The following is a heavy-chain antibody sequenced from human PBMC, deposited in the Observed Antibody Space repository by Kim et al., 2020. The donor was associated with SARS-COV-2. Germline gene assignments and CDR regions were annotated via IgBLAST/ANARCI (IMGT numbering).Heavy chain of an antibody. CDR3: ASDCSGVNAFVF. D-gene: IGHD2-15*01. V-gene: IGHV3-53*04. J-gene: IGHJ3*01. Sequence: YADSVKGRFTISRHNSKNTLYLQMNSLRAEDTAVYYCASDCSGVNAFVFWGQGTMVTVSP.